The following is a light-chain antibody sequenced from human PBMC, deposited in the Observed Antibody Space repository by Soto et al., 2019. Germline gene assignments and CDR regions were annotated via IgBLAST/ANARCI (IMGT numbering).Light chain of an antibody. CDR2: EVS. J-gene: IGLJ3*02. CDR3: ASNTPTWV. Sequence: QSALTQPASVSGSPGQSISISCTGTNSDIGTHNSVSWYRQHPGKAPKLIIYEVSKRPSGISNRFSGSKSANTASPTISGLQADDEADYFCASNTPTWVFGGGTKLTVL. CDR1: NSDIGTHNS. V-gene: IGLV2-14*03.